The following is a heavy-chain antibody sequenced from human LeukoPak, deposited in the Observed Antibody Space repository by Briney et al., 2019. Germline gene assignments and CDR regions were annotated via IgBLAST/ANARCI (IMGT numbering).Heavy chain of an antibody. CDR3: ARPYCSSTSCYTGWFDP. J-gene: IGHJ5*02. CDR1: GFTFSSYE. D-gene: IGHD2-2*02. V-gene: IGHV3-48*03. CDR2: ISSGGSII. Sequence: GGSLRLSCAASGFTFSSYEMNWVRQALGKGLEWVSYISSGGSIIYYADSVKGRFTISRDNAKNSLSLQMNSLRAEDTAVYYCARPYCSSTSCYTGWFDPWGQGTLVTVSS.